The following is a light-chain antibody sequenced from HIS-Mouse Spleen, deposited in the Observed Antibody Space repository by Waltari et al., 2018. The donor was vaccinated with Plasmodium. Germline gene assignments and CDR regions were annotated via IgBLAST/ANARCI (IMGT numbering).Light chain of an antibody. J-gene: IGKJ3*01. CDR3: QQYNSYSLS. CDR2: KAS. Sequence: DIQMTQSPSTLSASVADRVTITCRACQSISSCMAWYQQKPGKAPKLLIYKASSLESGVPSRFSGSGSGTEFTLTISSLQPDDFATYYCQQYNSYSLSFGPGTKVDIK. V-gene: IGKV1-5*03. CDR1: QSISSC.